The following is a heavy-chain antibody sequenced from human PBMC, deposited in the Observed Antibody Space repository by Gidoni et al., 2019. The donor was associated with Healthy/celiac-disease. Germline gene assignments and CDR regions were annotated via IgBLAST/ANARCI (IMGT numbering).Heavy chain of an antibody. V-gene: IGHV4-59*01. CDR3: ARAPPRGEWLLYGYYFDY. CDR1: GGSISSYY. D-gene: IGHD3-3*01. J-gene: IGHJ4*02. Sequence: QVQLQESGPGLVKPSATLSLTCTVSGGSISSYYWSWIRQPPGKGLEWIGYIYYSGSTNYNPSLKSRVTISVDTSKNQFSLKLSSVTAADTAVYYCARAPPRGEWLLYGYYFDYWGQGTLVTVSS. CDR2: IYYSGST.